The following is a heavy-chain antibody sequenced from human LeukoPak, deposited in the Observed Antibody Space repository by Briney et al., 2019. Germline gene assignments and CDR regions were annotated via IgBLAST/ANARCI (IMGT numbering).Heavy chain of an antibody. Sequence: GGSLRLSCAASGFTFSSYSMNWVRQAPGKGLEWVSYISSSSSTIYYADSVKGRFTISRDNAKNSLYLQMNSLRAEDTAVYYCARDYYDSSGYPHYYFDYWGQGTLVTVSP. V-gene: IGHV3-48*04. CDR3: ARDYYDSSGYPHYYFDY. J-gene: IGHJ4*02. CDR2: ISSSSSTI. CDR1: GFTFSSYS. D-gene: IGHD3-22*01.